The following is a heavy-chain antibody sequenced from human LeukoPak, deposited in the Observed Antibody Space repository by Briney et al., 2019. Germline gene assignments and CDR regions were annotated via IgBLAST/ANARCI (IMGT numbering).Heavy chain of an antibody. J-gene: IGHJ1*01. CDR3: TRWIAAAGKGEYFQH. V-gene: IGHV3-30*02. CDR1: GFTFSSYG. D-gene: IGHD6-13*01. CDR2: IRYDGSNK. Sequence: GGSLRLSCAASGFTFSSYGMHWVRQAPGKGLEWVAFIRYDGSNKYYADSVKGRFTISRDKSKNTLYLQMNSLKTEDTAVYYCTRWIAAAGKGEYFQHWGQGTLVTVSS.